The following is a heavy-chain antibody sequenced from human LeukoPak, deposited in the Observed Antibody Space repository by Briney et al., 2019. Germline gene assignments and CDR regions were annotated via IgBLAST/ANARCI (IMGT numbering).Heavy chain of an antibody. V-gene: IGHV3-30-3*01. CDR3: ARDWNSSGWYNYFDY. CDR1: GFTFSSYA. D-gene: IGHD6-19*01. Sequence: GGSLRLSCAASGFTFSSYAMNWVRQAPGKGLEWVAVISYDGSNKYYADSVKGRFTISRDNSKNTLYLQMNSLRAEDTAVYYCARDWNSSGWYNYFDYWGQGTLVTVSS. J-gene: IGHJ4*02. CDR2: ISYDGSNK.